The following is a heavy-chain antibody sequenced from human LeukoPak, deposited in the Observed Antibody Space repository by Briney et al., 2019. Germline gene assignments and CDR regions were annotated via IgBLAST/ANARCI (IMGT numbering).Heavy chain of an antibody. V-gene: IGHV3-33*06. Sequence: QPGGSLRLSCAASGFTFSSYNMHWVRQTPDKGLEWVAVIWYDGSNKYYAVSVKGRFTISRDNSKNTLYLQTNSLRAEDTAVYYCAKTRDDAFDIWGQGTMVTVSS. CDR2: IWYDGSNK. CDR3: AKTRDDAFDI. D-gene: IGHD5-24*01. J-gene: IGHJ3*02. CDR1: GFTFSSYN.